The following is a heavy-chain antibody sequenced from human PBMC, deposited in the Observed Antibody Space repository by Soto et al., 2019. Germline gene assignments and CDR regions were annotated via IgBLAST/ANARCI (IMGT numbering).Heavy chain of an antibody. CDR2: IYYSGST. J-gene: IGHJ6*02. CDR3: ARLTDYGFPYYYYGMDV. D-gene: IGHD3-16*01. V-gene: IGHV4-59*01. Sequence: SETLSLTCAVYGGSFSSYYWSWIRQPPGKGLEWIGYIYYSGSTNYNPSLKSRVTISVDTSKNQFSLKLSSVTAADTAVYYCARLTDYGFPYYYYGMDVWGQGTTVTVSS. CDR1: GGSFSSYY.